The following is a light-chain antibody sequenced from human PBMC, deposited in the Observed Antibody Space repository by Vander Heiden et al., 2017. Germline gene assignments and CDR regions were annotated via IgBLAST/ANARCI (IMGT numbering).Light chain of an antibody. CDR2: GAS. J-gene: IGKJ5*01. CDR1: HDISNY. Sequence: DIQMTQSPSTLSASVGDRVTITCQASHDISNYLSWYQQKPGKAPKLLIYGASSLETGVPSKFSGSGSGADFTFTISSLQPEDIATYYCQQYNNLPITFGQGTRLGIK. V-gene: IGKV1-33*01. CDR3: QQYNNLPIT.